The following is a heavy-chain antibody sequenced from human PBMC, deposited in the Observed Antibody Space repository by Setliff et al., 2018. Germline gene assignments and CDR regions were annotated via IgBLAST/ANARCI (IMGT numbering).Heavy chain of an antibody. CDR1: EYTFNSHY. CDR3: AGGRRYDYGWDFDY. D-gene: IGHD4-17*01. V-gene: IGHV1-46*02. CDR2: INPGGHTT. J-gene: IGHJ4*02. Sequence: GASVKVSCKASEYTFNSHYIHWVRQAPGQGLEWMGIINPGGHTTSYAQKFQGRITMARDTSTSTVYMELTSVTAADTAVYYCAGGRRYDYGWDFDYWGQGTRVTVSS.